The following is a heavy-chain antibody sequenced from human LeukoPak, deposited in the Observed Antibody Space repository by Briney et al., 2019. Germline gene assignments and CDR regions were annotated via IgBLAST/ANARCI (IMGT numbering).Heavy chain of an antibody. CDR1: GFTFSSYA. Sequence: GGSLRLSCAASGFTFSSYAMHWVRQAPGKGLEWVAVISYDGSNKYYADSVKGRFTISRDNSKNTLYLQMNSLRAEDTAVYYCARDRHPVTTPAYYFDYWGQGTLVTVSS. J-gene: IGHJ4*02. V-gene: IGHV3-30-3*01. D-gene: IGHD4-17*01. CDR3: ARDRHPVTTPAYYFDY. CDR2: ISYDGSNK.